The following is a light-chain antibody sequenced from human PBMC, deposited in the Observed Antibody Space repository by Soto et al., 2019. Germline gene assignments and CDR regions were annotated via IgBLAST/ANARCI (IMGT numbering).Light chain of an antibody. Sequence: QSVLTQPPSVSGAPGQRVTISCTGSSSKIGAGYDVHWYQQLPGTAPKLLIYGNSNRPSGVPDRFSGSKSGTSASLAITGLQAEDEADYYCQSYDSSLSGSGGFGGGTKRTVL. J-gene: IGLJ2*01. CDR2: GNS. CDR1: SSKIGAGYD. V-gene: IGLV1-40*01. CDR3: QSYDSSLSGSGG.